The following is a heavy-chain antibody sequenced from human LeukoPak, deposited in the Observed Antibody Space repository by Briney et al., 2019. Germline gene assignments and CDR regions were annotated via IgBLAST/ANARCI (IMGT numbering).Heavy chain of an antibody. CDR1: GGTFSSYS. V-gene: IGHV1-69*13. D-gene: IGHD3-10*01. Sequence: GASVKVSCKASGGTFSSYSISWVRQAPGQGLEWMGGIIPIFGTANYAQKFQGRVTITADESTSTAYMELSSLRSEDTAVYYCARDTYYYGSGSYYNGDYYYYMDVWGKGTTVTISS. J-gene: IGHJ6*03. CDR3: ARDTYYYGSGSYYNGDYYYYMDV. CDR2: IIPIFGTA.